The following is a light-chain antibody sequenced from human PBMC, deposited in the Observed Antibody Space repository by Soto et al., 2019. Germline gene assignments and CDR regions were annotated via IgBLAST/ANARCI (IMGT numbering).Light chain of an antibody. Sequence: EIVLTQSPATLSLSPGERAPLSCRASQSVSSYLAWYQQKPGQAPRLLIYDASNRATGIPARFSGSGSGTDFTLTISSLEPEDFAVYYCQQRSNWRVTFGGGTKVEIK. CDR2: DAS. CDR1: QSVSSY. J-gene: IGKJ4*01. V-gene: IGKV3-11*01. CDR3: QQRSNWRVT.